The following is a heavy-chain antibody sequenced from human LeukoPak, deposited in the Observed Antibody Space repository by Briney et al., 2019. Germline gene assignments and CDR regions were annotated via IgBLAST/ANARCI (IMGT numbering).Heavy chain of an antibody. Sequence: GGSLRLSCAASGFTFSSYAMSWVRQVPGKGLEWVSAISGSGGSTYYADSVKGRFTISRDNSKNTLYLQMNSLRAEDTAVYYCAKDLDHYGDNFDYWGQGTLVTVSS. V-gene: IGHV3-23*01. J-gene: IGHJ4*02. CDR1: GFTFSSYA. CDR3: AKDLDHYGDNFDY. D-gene: IGHD4-17*01. CDR2: ISGSGGST.